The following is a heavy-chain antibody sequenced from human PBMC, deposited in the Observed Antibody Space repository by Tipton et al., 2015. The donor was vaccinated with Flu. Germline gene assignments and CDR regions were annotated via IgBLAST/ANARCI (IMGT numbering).Heavy chain of an antibody. J-gene: IGHJ6*03. Sequence: SLRLSCEASGFTFTIFGMHWVRQAPGKGLEWVAFIWYDGSKTYYGDSVKGRFTISRDDSRNTVFLQMNSVRVEDTAVYYCARDGPEWNYFAYMDVWGKGTTVTVSS. D-gene: IGHD3-3*01. V-gene: IGHV3-33*01. CDR2: IWYDGSKT. CDR3: ARDGPEWNYFAYMDV. CDR1: GFTFTIFG.